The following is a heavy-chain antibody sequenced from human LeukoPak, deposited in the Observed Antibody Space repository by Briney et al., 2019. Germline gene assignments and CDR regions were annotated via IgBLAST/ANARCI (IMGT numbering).Heavy chain of an antibody. Sequence: GGSLRLSCAASGFTFDDYAMHWVRQAPGKGLEWVSGISWNSGSIGYADSVKGRFTISRDNAKNSLYLQMNSLRAEDTAVYYCARENGPVGASTGFDYWGQGTLVTVSS. V-gene: IGHV3-9*01. CDR2: ISWNSGSI. J-gene: IGHJ4*02. D-gene: IGHD1-26*01. CDR3: ARENGPVGASTGFDY. CDR1: GFTFDDYA.